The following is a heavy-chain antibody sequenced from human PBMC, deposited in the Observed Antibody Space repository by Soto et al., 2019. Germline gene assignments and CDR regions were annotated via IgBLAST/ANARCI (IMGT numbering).Heavy chain of an antibody. CDR3: ASTSSSSESGYSSSWYPLEPFDI. D-gene: IGHD6-13*01. V-gene: IGHV3-48*03. Sequence: VGSLRLSCAASGFTFSSYEMNWVRQAPGKGLEWVSYISSSGSTIYYADSVKGRFTISRDNAKNSLYLQMNSLRAEDTAVYYCASTSSSSESGYSSSWYPLEPFDIWGQGTMVTVSS. J-gene: IGHJ3*02. CDR2: ISSSGSTI. CDR1: GFTFSSYE.